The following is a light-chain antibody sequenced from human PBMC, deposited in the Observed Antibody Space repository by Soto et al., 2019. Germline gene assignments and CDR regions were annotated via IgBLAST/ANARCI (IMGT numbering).Light chain of an antibody. CDR1: SSDIGGFNY. J-gene: IGLJ2*01. CDR3: SSYTSTNTPVV. V-gene: IGLV2-14*01. Sequence: SALTQPASVSGSPGQSITISCTGTSSDIGGFNYVSWYQHHPDKAPKLMIYEVTNRPSGVSNRFSGSKSGNTASLTISGLRTEDEADYYCSSYTSTNTPVVFGGGTKLTVL. CDR2: EVT.